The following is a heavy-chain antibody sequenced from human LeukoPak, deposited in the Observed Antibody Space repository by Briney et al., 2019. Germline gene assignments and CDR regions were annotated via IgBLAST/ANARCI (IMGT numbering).Heavy chain of an antibody. CDR1: GGSLSSYY. CDR3: ARDYDSSGYYFSGADY. J-gene: IGHJ4*02. D-gene: IGHD3-22*01. V-gene: IGHV4-4*07. CDR2: IYTSGST. Sequence: SETLSLTCTVSGGSLSSYYWSWIRQPAGKGLEWIGRIYTSGSTNYNPSLKSRVTMSVDTSKNQFSLKLSSVTAADTAVYYCARDYDSSGYYFSGADYWGQGTLVTVSS.